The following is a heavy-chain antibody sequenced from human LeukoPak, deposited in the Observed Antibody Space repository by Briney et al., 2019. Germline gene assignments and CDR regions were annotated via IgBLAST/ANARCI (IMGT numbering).Heavy chain of an antibody. J-gene: IGHJ4*02. V-gene: IGHV3-48*03. Sequence: TGGSLRLSCAASGFTFSSYEMNWVRQAPGKGLEWVSYISSSGSTIYYADSVKGRFTISRDNAKNSLYLQMDSLRSEDTAVYYCAKDTDNSANYYFDYWGQGTLVTVSS. CDR1: GFTFSSYE. CDR2: ISSSGSTI. CDR3: AKDTDNSANYYFDY. D-gene: IGHD1-1*01.